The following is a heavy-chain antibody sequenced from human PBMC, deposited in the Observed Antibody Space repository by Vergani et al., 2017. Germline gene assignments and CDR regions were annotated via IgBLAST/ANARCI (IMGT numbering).Heavy chain of an antibody. V-gene: IGHV5-10-1*01. Sequence: EVQLVQSGAEVQKPGESLRISCKGSGYSFTSYWISWVRQMPGKGLEWMGRIDPSDSYTNYSPSFQGHVTISADKSISTAYLQWSSLKASDTAMYYCARHSPSIAAAGTGAFDIWGQGTMVTVSS. CDR2: IDPSDSYT. CDR3: ARHSPSIAAAGTGAFDI. D-gene: IGHD6-13*01. J-gene: IGHJ3*02. CDR1: GYSFTSYW.